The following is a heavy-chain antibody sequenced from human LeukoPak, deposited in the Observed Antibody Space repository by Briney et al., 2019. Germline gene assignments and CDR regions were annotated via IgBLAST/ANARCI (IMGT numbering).Heavy chain of an antibody. CDR1: GYTFTSYD. CDR2: MNPNSGNT. J-gene: IGHJ4*02. D-gene: IGHD1-14*01. CDR3: ARDPDGSTYDFDY. Sequence: ASVKVSCKASGYTFTSYDINWVRQATGQGLEWMGWMNPNSGNTGYAQKFQGRLTMTRDTSTSTVYMELSSLRSEDTAVYYCARDPDGSTYDFDYWGQGTLVTVSS. V-gene: IGHV1-8*02.